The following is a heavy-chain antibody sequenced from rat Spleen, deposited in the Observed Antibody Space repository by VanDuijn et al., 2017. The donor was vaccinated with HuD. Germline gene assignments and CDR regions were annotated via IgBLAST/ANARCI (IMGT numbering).Heavy chain of an antibody. D-gene: IGHD1-6*01. CDR2: ISSGGGNT. V-gene: IGHV5S13*01. J-gene: IGHJ2*01. CDR1: GFTFSNYD. Sequence: EVQLVESGGGLVQPGRSLKLSCAASGFTFSNYDMAWVRQAPTKGLEWIASISSGGGNTHYRDSVKGRFTISRDSAQNTQYLQMDSLRSEDTATDYCVREGQIYGYYFDYWGQGVKVTVSS. CDR3: VREGQIYGYYFDY.